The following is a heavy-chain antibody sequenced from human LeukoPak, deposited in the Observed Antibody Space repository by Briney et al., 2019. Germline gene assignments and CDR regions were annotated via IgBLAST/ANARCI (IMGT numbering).Heavy chain of an antibody. CDR2: INPNSGGT. V-gene: IGHV1-2*02. CDR3: ARDFGSGSYAYDYMDV. Sequence: ASVKVSCKASGYTFTGYYMHWVRQAPGQGLEWMGWINPNSGGTNYAQKFQGRVTMTRDTSISTAYMELSRLRSDDTAVYYCARDFGSGSYAYDYMDVWGKGTTVTVSS. CDR1: GYTFTGYY. J-gene: IGHJ6*03. D-gene: IGHD3-10*01.